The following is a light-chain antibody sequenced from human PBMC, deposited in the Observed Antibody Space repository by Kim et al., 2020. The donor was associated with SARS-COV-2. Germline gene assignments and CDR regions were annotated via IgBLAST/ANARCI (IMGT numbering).Light chain of an antibody. J-gene: IGKJ2*01. Sequence: VMTQSPATLSLSPGEGAILSCRASQSIGTNLAWYHQKPGQAPRLLIYGASTRATGVPARISGSASGSDFTLTISTLQSEDFGIYYCQLYNTWFPYTFGQGPKLAI. CDR1: QSIGTN. V-gene: IGKV3-15*01. CDR3: QLYNTWFPYT. CDR2: GAS.